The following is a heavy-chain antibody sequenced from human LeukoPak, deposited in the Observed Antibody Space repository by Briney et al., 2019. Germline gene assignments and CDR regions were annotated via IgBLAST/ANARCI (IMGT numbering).Heavy chain of an antibody. D-gene: IGHD4-17*01. CDR1: GFTFSSYS. CDR3: ARDMDGDYGLFDH. CDR2: ISSSSSYI. V-gene: IGHV3-21*01. J-gene: IGHJ5*02. Sequence: GGSLRLSCAASGFTFSSYSMNWVRQAPGKGLEWVSSISSSSSYIYYADSVKGRFTISRDNAKNSLYLQMNSLRAEDTAVYYCARDMDGDYGLFDHWGQGTLVTASS.